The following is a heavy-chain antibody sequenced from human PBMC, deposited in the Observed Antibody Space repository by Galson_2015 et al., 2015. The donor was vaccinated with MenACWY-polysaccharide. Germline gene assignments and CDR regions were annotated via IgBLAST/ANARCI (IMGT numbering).Heavy chain of an antibody. J-gene: IGHJ4*02. D-gene: IGHD6-19*01. Sequence: SVKVSCKAFGYTFSNYAMHWVRQAPGQRLEWLGWINGGDGKSKYSQNSQDRITITRDTSASTVSMELSSLRSEDTAVYYCARTEAGDFRLDYWGQGTLVTVSS. V-gene: IGHV1-3*01. CDR3: ARTEAGDFRLDY. CDR1: GYTFSNYA. CDR2: INGGDGKS.